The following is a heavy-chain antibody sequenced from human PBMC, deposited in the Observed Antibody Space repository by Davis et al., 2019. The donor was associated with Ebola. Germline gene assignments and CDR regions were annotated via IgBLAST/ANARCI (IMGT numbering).Heavy chain of an antibody. CDR1: GFTFSSYA. V-gene: IGHV3-23*01. CDR2: ISGSGGST. CDR3: AKPPTGNYYYYGMDV. Sequence: GESLKISCAASGFTFSSYAMSWVRPAPGKGLEWVSAISGSGGSTYYADSVKGRFTISRDNSKNTLYLQMNSLRAEDTAVYYCAKPPTGNYYYYGMDVWGQGTTVTVSS. J-gene: IGHJ6*02. D-gene: IGHD4-17*01.